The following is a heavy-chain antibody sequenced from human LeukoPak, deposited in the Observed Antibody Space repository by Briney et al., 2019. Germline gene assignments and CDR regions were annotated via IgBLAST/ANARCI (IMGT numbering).Heavy chain of an antibody. J-gene: IGHJ3*02. Sequence: PGGSLRLSCAASGFTFSSYSMNWVRQAPGKGLEWVSYISSSSSTIYYADSVKGRFTISRDNAKNSLYLQMNSLRDEDTAVYYCAREGRSRVGANAFDIWGQGTVVTVSS. V-gene: IGHV3-48*02. D-gene: IGHD1-26*01. CDR1: GFTFSSYS. CDR2: ISSSSSTI. CDR3: AREGRSRVGANAFDI.